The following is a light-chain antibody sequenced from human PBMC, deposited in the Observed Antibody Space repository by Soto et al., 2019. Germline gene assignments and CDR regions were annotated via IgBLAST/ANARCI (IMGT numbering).Light chain of an antibody. CDR1: QSISSW. CDR2: DAS. Sequence: DIQMTQSPSTLSASVGDRVTITCRASQSISSWLAWYQQKPGKAPKLLIYDASNLESGVPSRFSGGGSGTEFSLTISSLQPDDFATYYCQQYNYFWALGQGTRVEIK. J-gene: IGKJ1*01. V-gene: IGKV1-5*01. CDR3: QQYNYFWA.